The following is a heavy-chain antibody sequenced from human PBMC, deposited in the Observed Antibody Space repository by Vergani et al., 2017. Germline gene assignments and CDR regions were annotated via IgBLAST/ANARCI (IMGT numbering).Heavy chain of an antibody. J-gene: IGHJ4*02. V-gene: IGHV4-34*01. Sequence: QVQLQQWGAGLLKPSETLSLTCAVYGGSFSGYYWSWIRQPPGKGLEWIGEINHSGSTNYNPSLKSRVTISVDTSKNQFSLKLSSVTAADTAVYYCAREPAGGATTCCRDWWGGGALV. CDR2: INHSGST. D-gene: IGHD1-26*01. CDR1: GGSFSGYY. CDR3: AREPAGGATTCCRDW.